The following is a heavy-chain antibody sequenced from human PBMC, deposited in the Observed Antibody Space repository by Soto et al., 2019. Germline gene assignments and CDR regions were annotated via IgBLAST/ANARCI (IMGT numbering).Heavy chain of an antibody. J-gene: IGHJ4*02. CDR2: ISPKSGGT. CDR3: VRPPGYISDWYYFDL. D-gene: IGHD6-19*01. V-gene: IGHV1-2*02. Sequence: WASVKVSCKASGYTFTGYYMHWVRQAPGQGFEWMGRISPKSGGTNYAQKFQGRVTMTWDTSLNTAYMELSSLISEDTAVYYCVRPPGYISDWYYFDLWGQGTLVTVSS. CDR1: GYTFTGYY.